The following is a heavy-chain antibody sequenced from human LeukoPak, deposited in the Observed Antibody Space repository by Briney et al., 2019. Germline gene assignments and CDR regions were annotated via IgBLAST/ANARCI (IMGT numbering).Heavy chain of an antibody. CDR2: ISGSGGKT. CDR1: GFTFSSYA. D-gene: IGHD6-6*01. J-gene: IGHJ4*02. Sequence: GGSLRLSCGASGFTFSSYAMSWVRQAPGKGLEWVSAISGSGGKTYYADSVKGRFTISRDNSKNTLYLQMNSLRAEDTAVYYCAKYSSSYSFDYWGQGTLVTVSS. V-gene: IGHV3-23*01. CDR3: AKYSSSYSFDY.